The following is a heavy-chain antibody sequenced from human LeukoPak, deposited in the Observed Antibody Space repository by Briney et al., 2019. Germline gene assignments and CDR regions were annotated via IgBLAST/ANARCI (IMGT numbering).Heavy chain of an antibody. D-gene: IGHD2-2*01. CDR1: GYTFTGYY. CDR3: ARGHPVTYCSSTSCYYYYYGMDV. J-gene: IGHJ6*02. Sequence: ATVKVSCKASGYTFTGYYMHWVRQAPGQGLEWMGWINPNSGGTNYTQKFQGRVTITRDTSISTAYMELSRLRSDDTAVYYCARGHPVTYCSSTSCYYYYYGMDVWGQGTTVTVSS. V-gene: IGHV1-2*02. CDR2: INPNSGGT.